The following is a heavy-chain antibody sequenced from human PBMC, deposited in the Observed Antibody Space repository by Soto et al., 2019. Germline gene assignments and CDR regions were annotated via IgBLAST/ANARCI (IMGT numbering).Heavy chain of an antibody. CDR1: GYTFTSYG. V-gene: IGHV1-18*01. J-gene: IGHJ4*02. Sequence: ASVKVSCKASGYTFTSYGISWVRQAPGQGLEWMGWISAYNGNTNYAQKFQGRVTMTEDTSTDTAYMELSSLRSEDTAVYYCATDSSKPLDYWGQGTLVTVSS. CDR2: ISAYNGNT. CDR3: ATDSSKPLDY.